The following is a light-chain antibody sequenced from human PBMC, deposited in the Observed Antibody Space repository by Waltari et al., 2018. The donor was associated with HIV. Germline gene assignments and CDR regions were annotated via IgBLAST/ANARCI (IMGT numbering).Light chain of an antibody. J-gene: IGLJ3*02. Sequence: QSVVTQPPSASGTPGQRVTISCSGSDSNIGSNNVYWYQDLPGTAPKLLIYKNNQRPSGVPDRFSGSKSDTSASLAISGLRSEDEADYYCASWDDILNSWLFGGVTKLTVL. CDR3: ASWDDILNSWL. CDR2: KNN. V-gene: IGLV1-47*01. CDR1: DSNIGSNN.